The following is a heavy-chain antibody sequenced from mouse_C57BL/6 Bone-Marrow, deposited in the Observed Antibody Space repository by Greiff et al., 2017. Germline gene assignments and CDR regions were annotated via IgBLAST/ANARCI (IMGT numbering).Heavy chain of an antibody. CDR3: ARDANYYGSSYPYWYFDV. Sequence: EVKLVESGGGLVQSGRSLRLSCATSGFTLSDFYMEWVRQAPGKGLEWIAASRNKANDYTTEYSASVKGRFIVSRDTSQSILYLQMNALRAEDTAIYDCARDANYYGSSYPYWYFDVWGTGTTVTVSS. D-gene: IGHD1-1*01. CDR1: GFTLSDFY. J-gene: IGHJ1*03. V-gene: IGHV7-1*01. CDR2: SRNKANDYTT.